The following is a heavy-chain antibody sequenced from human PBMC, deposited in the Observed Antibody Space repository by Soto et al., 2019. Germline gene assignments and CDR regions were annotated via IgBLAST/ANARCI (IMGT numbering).Heavy chain of an antibody. CDR1: GGSISSYY. CDR2: IYYSGST. J-gene: IGHJ4*02. D-gene: IGHD2-21*01. V-gene: IGHV4-59*01. Sequence: SETLSLTCTVSGGSISSYYWSWIRQPPGKGLEWIGYIYYSGSTNYNPSLKSRVTISVDTSKNQFSLKLSSVAAADTAVYYCGRSPYEGYYFDYWGQGTLVTVSS. CDR3: GRSPYEGYYFDY.